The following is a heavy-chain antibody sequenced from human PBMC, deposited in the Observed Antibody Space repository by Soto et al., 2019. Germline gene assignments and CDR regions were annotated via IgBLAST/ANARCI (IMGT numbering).Heavy chain of an antibody. V-gene: IGHV3-48*01. Sequence: GGSLRLSCAASGFTFSSYSMNWVRQAPGKGLEWVSYISSSSTIYYADSVKGRFTISRDNAKSSLYLQMNSLRAEDTAVYYCARKGSGNHDAFDIWGQGTMVTVSS. CDR2: ISSSSTI. J-gene: IGHJ3*02. CDR3: ARKGSGNHDAFDI. D-gene: IGHD1-1*01. CDR1: GFTFSSYS.